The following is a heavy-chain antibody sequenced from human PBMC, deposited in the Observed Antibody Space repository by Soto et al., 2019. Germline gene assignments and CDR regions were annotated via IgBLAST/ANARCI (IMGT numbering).Heavy chain of an antibody. CDR1: GFVIDDYA. V-gene: IGHV3-9*01. CDR3: AKDRDYGGSAPDY. J-gene: IGHJ4*02. Sequence: EVQLVESGGGLVQPGRSLRLSCAASGFVIDDYAMHWVRQAPGKGLEWVSGISWNSGTLVYADSVKGRFTISRDNANNFLYLQMNSLRVEDTALYYCAKDRDYGGSAPDYWGQGTLVTVSS. D-gene: IGHD4-17*01. CDR2: ISWNSGTL.